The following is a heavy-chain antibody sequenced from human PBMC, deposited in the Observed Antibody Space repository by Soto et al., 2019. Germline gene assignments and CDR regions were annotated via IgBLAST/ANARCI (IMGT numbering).Heavy chain of an antibody. CDR2: INHSGNT. D-gene: IGHD1-26*01. CDR1: GGSFSGYY. V-gene: IGHV4-34*01. Sequence: QVQLQQWGAGLLKPSETLSLTCAVYGGSFSGYYSGWIRQPPGQGLGWSGEINHSGNTNHNPSLKGRVTISVDPSKNQFTLKRSSVTAADTAVYYCASGPRSMGRPFLDCWGQGTLLTVSS. J-gene: IGHJ4*02. CDR3: ASGPRSMGRPFLDC.